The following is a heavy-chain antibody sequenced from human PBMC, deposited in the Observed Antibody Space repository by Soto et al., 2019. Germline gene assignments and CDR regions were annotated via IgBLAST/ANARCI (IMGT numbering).Heavy chain of an antibody. CDR1: GGTFSSYT. Sequence: QVQLVQSGAEVKKPGSSVKVSCKASGGTFSSYTISWVRQAPGQGLEWMGRIIPIRGIANYAQKFQGRVTITADKRTSTAYMELSSLRSEDTAAYSCAGYRSSWSRLNWCGPWGQGTLVTVSA. CDR3: AGYRSSWSRLNWCGP. D-gene: IGHD6-13*01. CDR2: IIPIRGIA. J-gene: IGHJ5*02. V-gene: IGHV1-69*02.